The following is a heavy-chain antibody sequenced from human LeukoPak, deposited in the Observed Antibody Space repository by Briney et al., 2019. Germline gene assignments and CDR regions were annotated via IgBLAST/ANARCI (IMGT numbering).Heavy chain of an antibody. Sequence: GGSLRLSCAASGFTFSGYAMYWVRQAPGRGLAWVSSISGSGHSGSGHTTYYGDSVKGRFTISRDNPKNTVFLQMDSLGADDTAVYYCARGGVGAFDIWGQGTMVTVSS. CDR2: ISGSGHSGSGHTT. V-gene: IGHV3-23*01. CDR3: ARGGVGAFDI. J-gene: IGHJ3*02. CDR1: GFTFSGYA.